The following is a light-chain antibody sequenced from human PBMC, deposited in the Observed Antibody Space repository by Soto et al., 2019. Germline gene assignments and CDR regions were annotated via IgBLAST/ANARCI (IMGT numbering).Light chain of an antibody. Sequence: QSVLTHPPSVSGAPGQRVTISCTGRSSNIGADYDVHWYQQRPGTAPKLLIFGNINRPSGVPDRFSGSKSGTSASLAITGIQAEDECHYCCQSYDMTLGARYVFGTGTKLTVL. CDR2: GNI. CDR3: QSYDMTLGARYV. J-gene: IGLJ1*01. CDR1: SSNIGADYD. V-gene: IGLV1-40*01.